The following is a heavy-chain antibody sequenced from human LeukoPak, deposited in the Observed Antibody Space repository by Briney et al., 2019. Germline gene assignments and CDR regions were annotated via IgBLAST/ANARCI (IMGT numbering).Heavy chain of an antibody. Sequence: GGSLRLSCAASGFTFSSYEMNWVRQAPGKGLEWVSYISSGSTIYDADSVKGRFAISRDNAKNSLYLQMNSLRAEDTAVYYCARESIAVAGAPFDYWGQGTLVTVSS. D-gene: IGHD6-19*01. V-gene: IGHV3-48*03. J-gene: IGHJ4*02. CDR2: ISSGSTI. CDR3: ARESIAVAGAPFDY. CDR1: GFTFSSYE.